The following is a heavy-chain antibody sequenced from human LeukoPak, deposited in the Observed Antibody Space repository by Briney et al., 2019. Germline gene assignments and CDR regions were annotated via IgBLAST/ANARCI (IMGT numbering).Heavy chain of an antibody. D-gene: IGHD3-10*01. V-gene: IGHV3-74*01. J-gene: IGHJ3*02. CDR2: INSDGSSI. CDR1: GFTFSTYW. Sequence: PGGSLRLSCEASGFTFSTYWMHWVRQAPGKGLVWVSRINSDGSSITYADSVKGRFTISRDNSKNTLYLQMNSLRAEDTAVYYCAKVLIWTYGSGNYYKGAFDIWGQGTMVTVSS. CDR3: AKVLIWTYGSGNYYKGAFDI.